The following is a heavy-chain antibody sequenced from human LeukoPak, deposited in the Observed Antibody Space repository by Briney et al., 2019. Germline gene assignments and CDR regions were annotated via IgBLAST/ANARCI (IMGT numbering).Heavy chain of an antibody. D-gene: IGHD3-22*01. CDR2: IRYDGSNK. J-gene: IGHJ4*02. V-gene: IGHV3-30*02. Sequence: GGSLRLSCAASGFTFSSYGMHWVRQAPGKGLEWVAFIRYDGSNKYYTDSVKGRFTISRDNSKNTLYLQMNSLRAEDTAVYYCAKVSHYYDSSGYVDYWGQGTLVTVSS. CDR1: GFTFSSYG. CDR3: AKVSHYYDSSGYVDY.